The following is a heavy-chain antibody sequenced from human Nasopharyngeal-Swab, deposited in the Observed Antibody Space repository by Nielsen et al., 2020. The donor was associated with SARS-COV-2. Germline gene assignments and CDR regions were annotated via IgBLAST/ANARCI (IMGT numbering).Heavy chain of an antibody. J-gene: IGHJ4*02. D-gene: IGHD3-9*01. V-gene: IGHV4-59*01. CDR3: ARNHYDILTGYYPYYFDY. Sequence: SETLSLTCTVSAGSISSYYWSWIRQPPGKGLEWIGYIYYSGSTNYNPSLKIRVTISVDTSKNQFSLKLSSVTAADTAVYYCARNHYDILTGYYPYYFDYWGQGTLVTVSS. CDR1: AGSISSYY. CDR2: IYYSGST.